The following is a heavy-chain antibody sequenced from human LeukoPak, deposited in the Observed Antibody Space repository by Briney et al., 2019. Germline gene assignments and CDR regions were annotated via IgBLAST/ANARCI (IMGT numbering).Heavy chain of an antibody. CDR3: ARVVIDAFDI. Sequence: GGSLRLSCAASGFTFSSYSMNWVRQAPGKGLEWVSSISSSSSYIYYADSVKGRFTISRDNSKNTLYLQMYSLRAEDTAMYYCARVVIDAFDIWGQGTMVTVSS. CDR1: GFTFSSYS. V-gene: IGHV3-21*04. CDR2: ISSSSSYI. J-gene: IGHJ3*02. D-gene: IGHD3-22*01.